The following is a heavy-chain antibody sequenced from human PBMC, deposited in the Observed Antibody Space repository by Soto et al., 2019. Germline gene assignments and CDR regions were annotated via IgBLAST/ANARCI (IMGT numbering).Heavy chain of an antibody. J-gene: IGHJ4*02. CDR1: GYTFTSYA. CDR2: INTGKGNT. Sequence: QVQLVQSGAEVKKPGASVKVSCKASGYTFTSYAMHWVRQAPGQRLEWMGWINTGKGNTKYSQKFQGRVTITSDTSASTAYMDLSSLRSEDTAMYYCARDGDDCSAANCYVIDYWGQGTLVTVSS. D-gene: IGHD2-2*01. CDR3: ARDGDDCSAANCYVIDY. V-gene: IGHV1-3*04.